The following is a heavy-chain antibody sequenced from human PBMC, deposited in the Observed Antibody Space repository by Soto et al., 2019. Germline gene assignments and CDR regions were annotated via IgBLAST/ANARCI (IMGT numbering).Heavy chain of an antibody. CDR1: GFTFSSYA. J-gene: IGHJ4*02. CDR2: ISGSGYST. D-gene: IGHD5-12*01. Sequence: GGSLRLSCAASGFTFSSYAMSWVRQAPGKGLEWVSGISGSGYSTYYADSVKGRFTVSRDSSKNALYLQMNSLRAEDTAVYYCAKSPYSGYDYWGFFDFWGQRTLVTVSS. CDR3: AKSPYSGYDYWGFFDF. V-gene: IGHV3-23*01.